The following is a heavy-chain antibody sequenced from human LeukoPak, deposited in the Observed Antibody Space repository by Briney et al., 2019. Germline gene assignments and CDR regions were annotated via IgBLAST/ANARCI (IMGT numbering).Heavy chain of an antibody. V-gene: IGHV4-39*07. J-gene: IGHJ4*02. CDR1: GGSISSSSYY. CDR3: ARFVAAAGTGIDY. D-gene: IGHD6-13*01. Sequence: SETLSLTCTVSGGSISSSSYYWGWIRQPPGKGLEWIGSIYYSGSTYYNPSLKSRVTISVDTSKNQFSLKLGSVTAADTAVYYCARFVAAAGTGIDYWGQGTLVTVSS. CDR2: IYYSGST.